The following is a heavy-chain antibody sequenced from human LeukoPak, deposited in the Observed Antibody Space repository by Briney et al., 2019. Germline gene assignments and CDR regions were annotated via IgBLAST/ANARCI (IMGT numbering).Heavy chain of an antibody. D-gene: IGHD5-24*01. Sequence: PGGSLRLSCAASGFTFSSYSMNWVRQAPGKGLEWVSSISSSSSYIYYADSVKGRFTISRDNAKNSLYLQMNSLRAEDTALYYCARGTEMATMGSWFDPWGQGTLVTVSS. J-gene: IGHJ5*02. CDR3: ARGTEMATMGSWFDP. V-gene: IGHV3-21*01. CDR1: GFTFSSYS. CDR2: ISSSSSYI.